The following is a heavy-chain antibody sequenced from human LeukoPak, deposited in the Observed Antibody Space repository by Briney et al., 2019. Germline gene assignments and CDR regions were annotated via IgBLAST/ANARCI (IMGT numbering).Heavy chain of an antibody. CDR2: ISWNSGSK. CDR1: GFTFDDYA. V-gene: IGHV3-9*01. J-gene: IGHJ4*02. Sequence: PGRSLRLSCAASGFTFDDYAMHWVRQAPGKGLEWVSGISWNSGSKGYADSVKGRFTISRDNAKNSLYLQMNSLRAEDTALYYCAKERGYDSVGYLDRWGQGTLVTVSP. D-gene: IGHD3-22*01. CDR3: AKERGYDSVGYLDR.